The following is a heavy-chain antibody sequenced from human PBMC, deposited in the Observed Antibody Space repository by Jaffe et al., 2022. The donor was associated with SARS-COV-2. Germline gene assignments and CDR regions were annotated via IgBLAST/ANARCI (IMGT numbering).Heavy chain of an antibody. CDR3: VRGGTRGLVNDY. V-gene: IGHV3-72*01. CDR1: GFIFSDHD. J-gene: IGHJ4*02. Sequence: EVYLVESGGGLVQPGGSLILSCAASGFIFSDHDMDWVRRVPGRGLEWLGRIRNKANRHNTDYAASVKGRFTLSRDDSKNSVFLQMNSLKIEDTALYYCVRGGTRGLVNDYWGQGALVTVSS. CDR2: IRNKANRHNT. D-gene: IGHD3-16*01.